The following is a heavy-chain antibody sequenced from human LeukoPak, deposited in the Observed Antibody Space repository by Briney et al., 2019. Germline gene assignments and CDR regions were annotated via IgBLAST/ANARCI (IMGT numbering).Heavy chain of an antibody. Sequence: GRSLRLSCAASGFTFDDYAMHWVRHAPGKGREWVSGISWNSGSIMYADCVKGRFTIDRDNAKNSLYLQMNSLRAEDTALYYCAKDLGSSPQNYFDCWGQGTLVTVSS. J-gene: IGHJ4*02. CDR2: ISWNSGSI. V-gene: IGHV3-9*01. CDR3: AKDLGSSPQNYFDC. CDR1: GFTFDDYA. D-gene: IGHD2-2*01.